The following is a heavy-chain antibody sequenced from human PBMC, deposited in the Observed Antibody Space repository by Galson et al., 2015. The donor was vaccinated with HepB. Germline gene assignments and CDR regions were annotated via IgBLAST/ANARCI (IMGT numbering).Heavy chain of an antibody. D-gene: IGHD2-15*01. V-gene: IGHV1-69*06. Sequence: SVKVSCKASGGTFSSYAISWVRQAPGQGLEWMGGIIPIFGTANYAQKFQGRVTITADKSTSTAYMELSSLRSEDTAVYYCARRVGYCSGGSCSSDAFDIWGQGTMVTVSS. CDR2: IIPIFGTA. CDR3: ARRVGYCSGGSCSSDAFDI. J-gene: IGHJ3*02. CDR1: GGTFSSYA.